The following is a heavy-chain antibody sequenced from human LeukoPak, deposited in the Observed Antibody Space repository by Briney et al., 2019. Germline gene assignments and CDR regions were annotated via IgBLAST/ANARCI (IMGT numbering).Heavy chain of an antibody. Sequence: GGSLRLSCAASGFTFSSYGMSWVRQAPGKGLEWVSAISGSGGSTYYADSVKGRFTISRDNSKNTLYLQMNSLRAEDTAVYYCAKGEIPTGGGYYYYYMDVWGKGTTVTISS. CDR2: ISGSGGST. V-gene: IGHV3-23*01. J-gene: IGHJ6*03. D-gene: IGHD1-14*01. CDR1: GFTFSSYG. CDR3: AKGEIPTGGGYYYYYMDV.